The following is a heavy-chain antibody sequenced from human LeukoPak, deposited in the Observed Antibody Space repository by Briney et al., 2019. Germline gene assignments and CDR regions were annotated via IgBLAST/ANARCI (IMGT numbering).Heavy chain of an antibody. V-gene: IGHV4-59*01. D-gene: IGHD3-3*01. CDR3: ARDRHDFWSGYFDAFDI. CDR2: IYYSGST. Sequence: SETLSLTCTVSGGSISSYYWSWIRQPPGKGLEWIGYIYYSGSTNYNPSLKSRVTISVDTSKNQFSLKLSSVTAADTAVYYCARDRHDFWSGYFDAFDIWGQGTMVTVPS. CDR1: GGSISSYY. J-gene: IGHJ3*02.